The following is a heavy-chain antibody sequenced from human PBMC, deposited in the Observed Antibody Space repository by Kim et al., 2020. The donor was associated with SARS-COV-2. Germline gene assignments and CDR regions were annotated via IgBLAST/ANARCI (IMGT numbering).Heavy chain of an antibody. Sequence: SVKVSCKASGGTFSSYAISWVRQAPGQGLEWMGGIIPIFGTANYAQKFQGRVTITADESTSTAYMELSSLRSEDTAVYYCARSGYSYGSIYYYGMDVWGQGTTVTVSS. CDR2: IIPIFGTA. J-gene: IGHJ6*02. V-gene: IGHV1-69*13. CDR1: GGTFSSYA. D-gene: IGHD5-18*01. CDR3: ARSGYSYGSIYYYGMDV.